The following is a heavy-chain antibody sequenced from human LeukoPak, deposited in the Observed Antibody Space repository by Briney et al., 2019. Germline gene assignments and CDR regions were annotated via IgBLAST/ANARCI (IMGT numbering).Heavy chain of an antibody. CDR1: GFTFSSYG. CDR3: ARGATGTVVRGAYYYYMDV. CDR2: ISYDGSNK. J-gene: IGHJ6*03. D-gene: IGHD4-23*01. V-gene: IGHV3-30*03. Sequence: GGSLRLSCAASGFTFSSYGMHWVRQAPGKGLEWVAVISYDGSNKYYADSVKGRFTISRDDSKNTLYLQMNSLRAGDTAVYYCARGATGTVVRGAYYYYMDVWGKGTTVTVSS.